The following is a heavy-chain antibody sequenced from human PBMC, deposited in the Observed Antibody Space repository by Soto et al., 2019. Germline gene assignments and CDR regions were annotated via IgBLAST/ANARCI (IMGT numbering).Heavy chain of an antibody. D-gene: IGHD5-18*01. V-gene: IGHV3-30-3*01. Sequence: QVQLVESGGGVVQPGRSLRLSCAAYGFTFSSYDMHWVRQAPGKGLEWGAVISYDGSNKYYADSVKGLFTMSRDNSKNTLYLQMTRLRAEDTAVYYCARDLLWGTAMVLWYFDLWGRGTLVTVSS. CDR1: GFTFSSYD. CDR3: ARDLLWGTAMVLWYFDL. J-gene: IGHJ2*01. CDR2: ISYDGSNK.